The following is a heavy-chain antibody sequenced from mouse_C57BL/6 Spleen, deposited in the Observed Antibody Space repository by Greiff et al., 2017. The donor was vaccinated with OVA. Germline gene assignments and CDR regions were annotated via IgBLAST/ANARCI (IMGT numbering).Heavy chain of an antibody. CDR2: IDPSDSET. CDR1: GYTFTSYW. Sequence: QVQLQQPGAELVRPGSSVKLSCKASGYTFTSYWMHWVKQRPIQGLEWIGNIDPSDSETHYNQKFKDKATLTVDKSSSTAYMQLSSLTSEDSAVYYGARGASYGSSYSYAMDYWGQGTSVTVSS. V-gene: IGHV1-52*01. CDR3: ARGASYGSSYSYAMDY. D-gene: IGHD1-1*01. J-gene: IGHJ4*01.